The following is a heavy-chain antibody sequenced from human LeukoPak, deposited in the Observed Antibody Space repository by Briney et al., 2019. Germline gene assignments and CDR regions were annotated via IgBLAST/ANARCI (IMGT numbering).Heavy chain of an antibody. V-gene: IGHV4-31*03. CDR3: ARSEAVVTGSFDY. CDR1: GGSISSGGYY. Sequence: MSSQTLSLTCTVSGGSISSGGYYWSWIRQHPGKGLEWIGYIYYSGSTYYNPSLKSRVTISVDTSKNQFSLKLSFVTAADTAVYYCARSEAVVTGSFDYWGQGTLVTVSS. CDR2: IYYSGST. J-gene: IGHJ4*02. D-gene: IGHD4-23*01.